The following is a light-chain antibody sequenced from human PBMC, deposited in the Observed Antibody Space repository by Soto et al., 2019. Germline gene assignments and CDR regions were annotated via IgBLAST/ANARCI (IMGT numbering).Light chain of an antibody. CDR1: QSVLFSSNEKNY. V-gene: IGKV4-1*01. Sequence: DIVMTQSPDSLAVSLGERATINCKSSQSVLFSSNEKNYLAWYQQKPGQPPKLLIYWASTRGSGVPDRFSGRGSGTDFPLTISSLQAEDVAVYYCQQYHITPYTFGQGTKLEIK. J-gene: IGKJ2*01. CDR3: QQYHITPYT. CDR2: WAS.